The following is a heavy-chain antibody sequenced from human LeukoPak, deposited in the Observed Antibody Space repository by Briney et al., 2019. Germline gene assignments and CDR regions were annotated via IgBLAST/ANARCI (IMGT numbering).Heavy chain of an antibody. CDR1: GGSISSSSHY. D-gene: IGHD2-8*02. Sequence: PSETLSLTCSVSGGSISSSSHYWDWIRQPSGEGLEWIGSIYYSGSTYYNPSLKSRVTISVDTSKNQFSLKLISVTAADTAVYYCAREDTGGLDYWGQGILVTVSP. CDR2: IYYSGST. CDR3: AREDTGGLDY. V-gene: IGHV4-39*07. J-gene: IGHJ4*02.